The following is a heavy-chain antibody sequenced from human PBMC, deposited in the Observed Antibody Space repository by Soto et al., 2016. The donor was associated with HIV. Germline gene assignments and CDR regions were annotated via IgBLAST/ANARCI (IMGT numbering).Heavy chain of an antibody. CDR1: GFTFSSYW. J-gene: IGHJ4*02. Sequence: EVQLVESGGGLVQPGGSLRLSCAASGFTFSSYWMSWVRQAPGKGLEWVANIKQDGSEKYYVDSVKGRFTISRDNAKNSLYLQMNSLRAEDTAVYYCARDRPSSSWYGPFDYWGQGTLVTVSS. D-gene: IGHD6-13*01. V-gene: IGHV3-7*04. CDR3: ARDRPSSSWYGPFDY. CDR2: IKQDGSEK.